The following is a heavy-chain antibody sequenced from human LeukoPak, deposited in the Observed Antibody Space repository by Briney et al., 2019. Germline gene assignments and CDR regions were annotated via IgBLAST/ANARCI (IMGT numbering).Heavy chain of an antibody. CDR1: GGSISSGSYY. Sequence: PSQTLSLTCTVSGGSISSGSYYWSWIRQPAGKGLEWIGRIYTSGSTNYNPSLKSRVTISVDTSKNQFSLKLSSVTAADTAVYYCARAPTIRGGNPSRVRGMDVWSQGTTVTVSS. CDR3: ARAPTIRGGNPSRVRGMDV. D-gene: IGHD4-23*01. J-gene: IGHJ6*02. V-gene: IGHV4-61*02. CDR2: IYTSGST.